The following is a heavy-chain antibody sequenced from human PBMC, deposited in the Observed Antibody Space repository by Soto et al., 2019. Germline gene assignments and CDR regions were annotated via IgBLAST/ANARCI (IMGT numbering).Heavy chain of an antibody. V-gene: IGHV3-30-3*01. CDR2: IAYDGSNK. Sequence: QVQLVESGGGVVQPGRSLRLSCAASGFTFRSYAMHWVRQAPGKGLEWVAVIAYDGSNKYYADSVKGRVTISRDNSKNTLYLQMNSLRAEDTAVYYCASGRGSSWYFDYWGQGTLVTVSS. CDR3: ASGRGSSWYFDY. CDR1: GFTFRSYA. D-gene: IGHD6-13*01. J-gene: IGHJ4*02.